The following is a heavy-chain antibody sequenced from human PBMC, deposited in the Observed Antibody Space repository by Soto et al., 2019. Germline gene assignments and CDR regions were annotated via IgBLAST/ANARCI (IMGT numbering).Heavy chain of an antibody. J-gene: IGHJ4*02. V-gene: IGHV4-38-2*01. CDR2: IYHSGST. D-gene: IGHD5-18*01. CDR3: ASNEGQLGVHPAQIDY. Sequence: SETLSLTCAVSGYSISSGYYWGWIRQPPGKGLEWIGSIYHSGSTYYNPSPKSRVTISVDTSKNQFSLKLSSVTAADTAVYYCASNEGQLGVHPAQIDYWGQGTLVTVSS. CDR1: GYSISSGYY.